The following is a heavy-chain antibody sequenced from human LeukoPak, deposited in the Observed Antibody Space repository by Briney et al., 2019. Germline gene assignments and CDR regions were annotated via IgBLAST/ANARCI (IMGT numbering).Heavy chain of an antibody. D-gene: IGHD3-3*01. CDR2: IYHSGST. V-gene: IGHV4-38-2*01. CDR1: GYSISSGYY. Sequence: SETLSLTCAVSGYSISSGYYWGWIRQPPGKGLEWIGSIYHSGSTYYNPSLKSRVTISVDTSKNQFSLKLSSVTAADTAVYYCARGLTYYDFWSGHHTASYYMDVWGKGTTVTVSS. CDR3: ARGLTYYDFWSGHHTASYYMDV. J-gene: IGHJ6*03.